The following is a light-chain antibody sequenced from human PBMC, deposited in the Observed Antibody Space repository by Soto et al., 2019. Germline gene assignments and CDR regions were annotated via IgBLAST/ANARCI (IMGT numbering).Light chain of an antibody. CDR2: GAV. J-gene: IGKJ3*01. CDR1: QSVSSAY. Sequence: EIVLTQSPGTLSLSPGEGATVSCRASQSVSSAYLAWYQQKPGQSPRLLIYGAVSRATGIPDRFSGSGSGTDFPLTISRLEPEDFAVYYCQQYGDSPFTFGPGTKVDI. CDR3: QQYGDSPFT. V-gene: IGKV3-20*01.